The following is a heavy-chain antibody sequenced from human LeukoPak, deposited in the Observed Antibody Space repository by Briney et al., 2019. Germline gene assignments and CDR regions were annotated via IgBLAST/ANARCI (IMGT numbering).Heavy chain of an antibody. CDR1: GYTFTGYY. V-gene: IGHV1-2*02. D-gene: IGHD4-11*01. J-gene: IGHJ6*03. Sequence: ASVKVSCKASGYTFTGYYMHWVRQAPGQGLEWMGWINPNSGGTNYAQKFQGRVTMTRDTSISTAYMELSRLRSDDTAVYYCARDSRTTVTTRGSYYCYMDVWGKGTTVTVSS. CDR3: ARDSRTTVTTRGSYYCYMDV. CDR2: INPNSGGT.